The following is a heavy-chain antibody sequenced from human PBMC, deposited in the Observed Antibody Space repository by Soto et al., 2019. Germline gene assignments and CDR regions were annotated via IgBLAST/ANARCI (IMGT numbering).Heavy chain of an antibody. V-gene: IGHV5-51*01. CDR3: AGREGVRDRGCYGFDV. Sequence: GESLKISCRGSGDDFSTYWIGWVRQVPGRGLEWMGIIYPEDSETKYSPSFQGQVTISADKSINTAYLHWKSLKSSDSAIYYCAGREGVRDRGCYGFDVWGQGAVVTVSS. D-gene: IGHD2-2*01. CDR2: IYPEDSET. J-gene: IGHJ3*01. CDR1: GDDFSTYW.